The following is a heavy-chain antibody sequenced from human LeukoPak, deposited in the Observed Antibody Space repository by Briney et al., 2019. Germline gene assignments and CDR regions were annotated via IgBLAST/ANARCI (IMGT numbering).Heavy chain of an antibody. CDR2: INPNSGGT. Sequence: SVKVSCKASGYTVTGYYMLWVRQAPGQGLEWMGWINPNSGGTNYAQNFKGTVTMTRQTSISTAYMELSRLRSDDTAVSYCARYPSELDYSNAGLPLYYYYYYMDVWGKGTTVTVSS. CDR3: ARYPSELDYSNAGLPLYYYYYYMDV. D-gene: IGHD4-11*01. V-gene: IGHV1-2*02. J-gene: IGHJ6*03. CDR1: GYTVTGYY.